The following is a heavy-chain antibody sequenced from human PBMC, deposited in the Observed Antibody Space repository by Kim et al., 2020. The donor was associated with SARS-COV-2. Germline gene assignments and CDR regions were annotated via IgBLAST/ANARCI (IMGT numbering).Heavy chain of an antibody. D-gene: IGHD3-10*01. CDR2: ISYDGSNK. CDR3: AKDPNYYGSGSHFDY. Sequence: GGSLRLSCAASGFTFSSYGMHWVRQAPGKGLEWVAVISYDGSNKYYADSVKGRFTISRDNSKNTLYLQMNSLRAEDTAVYYCAKDPNYYGSGSHFDYWGQGTLVTVSS. J-gene: IGHJ4*02. CDR1: GFTFSSYG. V-gene: IGHV3-30*18.